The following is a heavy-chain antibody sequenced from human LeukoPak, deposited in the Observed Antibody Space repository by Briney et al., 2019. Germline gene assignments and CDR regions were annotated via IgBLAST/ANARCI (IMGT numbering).Heavy chain of an antibody. CDR1: GYTFTNYG. CDR3: TRDHCTSINCYEYNYYGMDV. D-gene: IGHD2-2*01. Sequence: ASVKVSCKASGYTFTNYGINWVRRAPGQGLEWMGWINPNSGGTESAQKFQGRVTMTRDTSISTAYMELSRLRSDDTAVYYCTRDHCTSINCYEYNYYGMDVWGQGTTVTVSS. V-gene: IGHV1-2*02. J-gene: IGHJ6*02. CDR2: INPNSGGT.